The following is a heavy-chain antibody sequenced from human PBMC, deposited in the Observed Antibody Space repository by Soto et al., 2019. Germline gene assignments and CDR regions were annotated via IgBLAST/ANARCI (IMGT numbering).Heavy chain of an antibody. CDR3: AKDESRVVVPDNWFDS. D-gene: IGHD2-15*01. CDR1: GLTFSSNA. CDR2: ISDSGGST. V-gene: IGHV3-23*01. Sequence: PGGSLRLSCAASGLTFSSNATSWVRQAPGKGLEWVSTISDSGGSTYYADSVKGRFTISRDNSKNTLYLQMNSLRAEDTAVYYCAKDESRVVVPDNWFDSWGQGTLVTVSS. J-gene: IGHJ5*01.